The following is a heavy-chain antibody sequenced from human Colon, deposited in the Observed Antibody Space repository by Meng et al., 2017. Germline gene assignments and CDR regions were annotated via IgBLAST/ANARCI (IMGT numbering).Heavy chain of an antibody. CDR2: MSPDNGNT. CDR1: GYTFTTYH. J-gene: IGHJ4*02. V-gene: IGHV1-8*01. CDR3: ARGVDAGVDY. D-gene: IGHD3-10*01. Sequence: ASVKASCKASGYTFTTYHINWVRQAPGQGPEWMGWMSPDNGNTAYAQNFQGRVTMTRDSSIGTAYMELSSLRSEDTAVYYCARGVDAGVDYWGQGTPVTVSS.